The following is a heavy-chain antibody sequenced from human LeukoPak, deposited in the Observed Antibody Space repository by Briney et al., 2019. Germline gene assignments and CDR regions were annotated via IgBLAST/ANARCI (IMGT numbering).Heavy chain of an antibody. Sequence: ASVKVSCKASGGTFSSYAISWVRQAPGQGLEWMGGIIPIFGTANYAQKFQGRVTITADESTSTAYMELSSLRSEDTAVYYCARGEMAPSSGYFDYWGQGTLVTVSS. J-gene: IGHJ4*02. CDR3: ARGEMAPSSGYFDY. CDR2: IIPIFGTA. CDR1: GGTFSSYA. V-gene: IGHV1-69*13. D-gene: IGHD5-24*01.